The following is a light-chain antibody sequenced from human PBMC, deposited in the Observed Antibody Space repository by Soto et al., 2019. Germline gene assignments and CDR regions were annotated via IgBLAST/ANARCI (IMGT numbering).Light chain of an antibody. CDR3: QQYNTYPYT. CDR2: RAS. V-gene: IGKV1-5*03. J-gene: IGKJ2*01. Sequence: DIQMTQSPSTLSAYVGDRVTINCRARQSISTWLAWYQQKPGKAPNLLIYRASSLESGVPSSFSGSGSGTEFTLTISSLQPDDFGTYYCQQYNTYPYTFGQGTKLEIK. CDR1: QSISTW.